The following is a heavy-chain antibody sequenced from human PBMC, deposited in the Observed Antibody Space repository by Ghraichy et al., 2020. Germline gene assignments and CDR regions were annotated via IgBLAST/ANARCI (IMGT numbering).Heavy chain of an antibody. CDR3: ARNEGYYYGSGSYYIRSLDY. Sequence: SETLSLTCTVSGGSISGSNYYWAWIRQPPGKGLEWIGSLYFGGTTYYNPSLKSRVTISADTSKNHFSLMLTSVTAADTAVYYCARNEGYYYGSGSYYIRSLDYWGQGTLVTVAS. D-gene: IGHD3-10*01. V-gene: IGHV4-39*02. J-gene: IGHJ4*02. CDR2: LYFGGTT. CDR1: GGSISGSNYY.